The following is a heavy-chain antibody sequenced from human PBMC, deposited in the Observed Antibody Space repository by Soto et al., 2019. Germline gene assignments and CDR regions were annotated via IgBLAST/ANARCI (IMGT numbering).Heavy chain of an antibody. CDR3: AKVPYDFWSGYYPPLYFEY. CDR2: ISGSGGST. CDR1: GFTFSSYV. J-gene: IGHJ4*02. Sequence: EVQLLESGGGLVQPGGSLRLSCAASGFTFSSYVMSWVRQAPGKGLEWVSGISGSGGSTYYADSVKGRFTISRGNSKNTLYLQMNSLRAEDTAVYYCAKVPYDFWSGYYPPLYFEYWGQGTLVTVSS. D-gene: IGHD3-3*01. V-gene: IGHV3-23*01.